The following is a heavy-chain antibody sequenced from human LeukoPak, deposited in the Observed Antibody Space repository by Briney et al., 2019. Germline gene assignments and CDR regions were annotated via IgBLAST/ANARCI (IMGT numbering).Heavy chain of an antibody. J-gene: IGHJ6*03. CDR1: GGTFSSYA. Sequence: ASVKVSCKASGGTFSSYAISWVRQAPGQGLEWMGGIIPIFGTANYAQKFQGRVTITADESTSTAYMELSSLRSEDTAVYYCARAPHTIVVVPAAILEYYYYMDVWGKGTTVTVSS. CDR3: ARAPHTIVVVPAAILEYYYYMDV. D-gene: IGHD2-2*02. V-gene: IGHV1-69*13. CDR2: IIPIFGTA.